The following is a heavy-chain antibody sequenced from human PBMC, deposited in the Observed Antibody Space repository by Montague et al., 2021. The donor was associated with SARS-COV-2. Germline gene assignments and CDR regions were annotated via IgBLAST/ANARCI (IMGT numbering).Heavy chain of an antibody. CDR2: IRPDGTST. Sequence: SRRLSFAASGIPFRSYWMHWVRQVPGRGLVWVSRIRPDGTSTHYAASVKGRFVISRDNAKNTLSLEMTNLRVDDTAIYYCVRPLWFGDSDYYFDSWGQGTLVSVSS. J-gene: IGHJ4*02. V-gene: IGHV3-74*01. CDR3: VRPLWFGDSDYYFDS. CDR1: GIPFRSYW. D-gene: IGHD3-10*01.